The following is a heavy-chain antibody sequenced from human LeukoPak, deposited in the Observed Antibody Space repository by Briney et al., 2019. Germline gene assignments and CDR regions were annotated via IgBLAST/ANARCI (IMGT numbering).Heavy chain of an antibody. CDR2: INPNSGGT. Sequence: ASVKVSCKASGYAFTGYYMHWVRQAPGQGLEWMGWINPNSGGTNYAQKFQGRVTMTRDTSISTAYMELSRLRSDDTAVYYCARPHTVLYNWFDPWGQGTLVTVSS. V-gene: IGHV1-2*02. J-gene: IGHJ5*02. D-gene: IGHD4-11*01. CDR1: GYAFTGYY. CDR3: ARPHTVLYNWFDP.